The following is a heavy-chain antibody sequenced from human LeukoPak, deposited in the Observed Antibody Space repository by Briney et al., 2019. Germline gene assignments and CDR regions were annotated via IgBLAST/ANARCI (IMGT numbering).Heavy chain of an antibody. CDR3: ARGINWYGAFDI. V-gene: IGHV3-21*01. CDR2: ISSSSSYI. D-gene: IGHD1-1*01. CDR1: GFTFSSYS. J-gene: IGHJ3*02. Sequence: GGSLRLSCAASGFTFSSYSMNWVRQAPGKGLEWVSSISSSSSYIYYADSVKGRFTISRDNAKNSLYLQMNSLRAEDTAVYYCARGINWYGAFDIWGQGTMVTVSS.